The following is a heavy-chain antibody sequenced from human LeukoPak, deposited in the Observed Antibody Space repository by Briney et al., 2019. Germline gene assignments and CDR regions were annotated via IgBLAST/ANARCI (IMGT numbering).Heavy chain of an antibody. CDR3: ARGGYSYGEYWYFDL. D-gene: IGHD5-18*01. V-gene: IGHV3-74*01. Sequence: GGSLRLSCAASGFTFSSYWMNWVRQAPGKGLVWVSRIASDGSSTSYADSVKGRFTISRDNAKNTLYLQMNSLRAEDTAVYYCARGGYSYGEYWYFDLWGRGTLVTVSS. J-gene: IGHJ2*01. CDR1: GFTFSSYW. CDR2: IASDGSST.